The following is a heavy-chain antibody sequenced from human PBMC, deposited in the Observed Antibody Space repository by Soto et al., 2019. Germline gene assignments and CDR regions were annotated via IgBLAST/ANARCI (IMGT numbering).Heavy chain of an antibody. J-gene: IGHJ3*02. CDR1: GFSFSSYW. CDR3: TRLQWPSKGAFDI. Sequence: GGSLRLSCASSGFSFSSYWMSWVRQAPGKGLEWVANIRQDGSQIYYLGSVKGRFTISRDNAKNSLYLQMNSLRAEDTAVYYCTRLQWPSKGAFDIWGQGTMVTVSS. V-gene: IGHV3-7*03. D-gene: IGHD6-19*01. CDR2: IRQDGSQI.